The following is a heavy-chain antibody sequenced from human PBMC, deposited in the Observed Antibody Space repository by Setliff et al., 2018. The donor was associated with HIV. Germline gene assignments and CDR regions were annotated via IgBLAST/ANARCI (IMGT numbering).Heavy chain of an antibody. Sequence: SGGSLRLSCAASGFTFTNAWMSWVRQAPGKGLEWVGRNKSKTDGETEDYAAPVKGRFTISRDDSRSTLYLQMNSLITEDTALYYCTTAVAQNWYGSGNENYWGQGTLVTVSS. V-gene: IGHV3-15*01. D-gene: IGHD3-10*01. CDR2: NKSKTDGETE. CDR3: TTAVAQNWYGSGNENY. CDR1: GFTFTNAW. J-gene: IGHJ4*02.